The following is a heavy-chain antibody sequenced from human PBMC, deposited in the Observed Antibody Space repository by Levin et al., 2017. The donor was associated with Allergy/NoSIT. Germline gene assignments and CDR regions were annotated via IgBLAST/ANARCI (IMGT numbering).Heavy chain of an antibody. CDR3: ARDQAGIAAIGGSFDF. Sequence: SQTLSLTCTVSGGSVSSGSNYWSWIRQPPGKGLEWIGYIYYSGRTNYNPSLMGRVTISVDMSKNQFSLKLSSVTTADTAVYYCARDQAGIAAIGGSFDFWGQGNLVTISS. V-gene: IGHV4-61*01. J-gene: IGHJ4*02. D-gene: IGHD6-25*01. CDR2: IYYSGRT. CDR1: GGSVSSGSNY.